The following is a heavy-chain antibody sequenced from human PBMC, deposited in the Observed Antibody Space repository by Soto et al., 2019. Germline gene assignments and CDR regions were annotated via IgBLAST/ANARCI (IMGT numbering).Heavy chain of an antibody. CDR1: GGSISRYY. J-gene: IGHJ4*02. V-gene: IGHV4-59*08. CDR3: ARHYPIGHNWNYFDY. CDR2: ISYTGST. D-gene: IGHD1-1*01. Sequence: QVQLQESGPGLVKPSATLSLTCSVSGGSISRYYWGWIRQPPGKGLEWIGYISYTGSTDYSPSLKSRVTVSVDPAKNHVSLNVSAVTAADTAVYFCARHYPIGHNWNYFDYWGRGTLVTVSS.